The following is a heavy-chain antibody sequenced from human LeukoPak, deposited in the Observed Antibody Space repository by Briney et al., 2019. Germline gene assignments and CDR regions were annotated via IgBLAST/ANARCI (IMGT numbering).Heavy chain of an antibody. CDR1: GFTFSSYW. D-gene: IGHD3-22*01. J-gene: IGHJ4*02. CDR2: IKQDGSEK. V-gene: IGHV3-7*01. CDR3: ARGDYYDSSGYSPLDY. Sequence: GGSLRLSCAASGFTFSSYWMSWVGQAPGKGLEWVANIKQDGSEKYYVDSVKGRFTISRDNAKNSLYLQMNSLRAEDTAVYYCARGDYYDSSGYSPLDYWGQGTLVTVSS.